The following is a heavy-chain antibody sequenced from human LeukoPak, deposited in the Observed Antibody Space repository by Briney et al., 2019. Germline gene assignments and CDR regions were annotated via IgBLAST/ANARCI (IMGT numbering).Heavy chain of an antibody. V-gene: IGHV3-7*03. CDR1: GFTFNNYW. Sequence: PGGSLRLSCAASGFTFNNYWMSWVRQAPGKGLEWLANIKRDGTDKYYVGSVEGRFTISRDNAKNSLFLQMNSLRAEDMALYYCAKGKQQSSWYDAFDIWGQGTMVTVSS. D-gene: IGHD6-13*01. J-gene: IGHJ3*02. CDR2: IKRDGTDK. CDR3: AKGKQQSSWYDAFDI.